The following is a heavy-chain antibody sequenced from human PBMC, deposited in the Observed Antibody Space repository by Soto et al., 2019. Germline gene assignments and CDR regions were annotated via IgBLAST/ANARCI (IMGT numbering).Heavy chain of an antibody. V-gene: IGHV3-23*01. CDR1: GVNFSSYA. D-gene: IGHD3-22*01. CDR2: ISDTGGGT. Sequence: PGGSLRLSCAASGVNFSSYAMNWVRQAPGKGLEWVSTISDTGGGTFYAGSVKGRFTISRDNSKNTLYLQTHSLRADDSAIYFCAVGRHKTSGSNTWFDPWGRGTLVTVSS. CDR3: AVGRHKTSGSNTWFDP. J-gene: IGHJ5*02.